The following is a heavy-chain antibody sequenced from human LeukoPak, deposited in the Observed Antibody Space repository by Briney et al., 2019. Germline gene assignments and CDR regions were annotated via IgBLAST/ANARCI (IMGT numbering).Heavy chain of an antibody. J-gene: IGHJ6*03. CDR2: INHSGST. Sequence: SETLSLTCAVYGGSFSGYYWGWIRQPPGKGLEWIGEINHSGSTNYNPSLKSRVTISVDTSKNQFSLKLSSVTAADTAVYYCASRRSSQSRYYYYYMDVWGKGTTVTVSS. D-gene: IGHD6-13*01. V-gene: IGHV4-34*01. CDR3: ASRRSSQSRYYYYYMDV. CDR1: GGSFSGYY.